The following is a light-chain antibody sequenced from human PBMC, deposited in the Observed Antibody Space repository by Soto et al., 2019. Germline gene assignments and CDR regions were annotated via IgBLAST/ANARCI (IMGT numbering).Light chain of an antibody. Sequence: EMVMTQSPATLSVSPGGRAPLPRRARQSISSNLAWYQQIPGQAPRLLIYGASMRATGIPARFSGRGSGTDFTLTISSLQSEDFAVYYCQQYNNWPLTFGGGTKVDIK. CDR1: QSISSN. J-gene: IGKJ4*01. CDR3: QQYNNWPLT. V-gene: IGKV3-15*01. CDR2: GAS.